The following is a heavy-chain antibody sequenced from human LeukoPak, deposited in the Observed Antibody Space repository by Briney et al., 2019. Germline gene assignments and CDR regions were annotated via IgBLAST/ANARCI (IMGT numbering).Heavy chain of an antibody. CDR1: GESFSGYY. Sequence: SETLSLTCAVYGESFSGYYWSWIRQPAGKGLEWIGRIYTSGSTNYNPSLKSRVTISVDKSKNQFSLKLSSVTAADTAVYYCAREEDWFDPWGQGTLVTVSS. CDR3: AREEDWFDP. D-gene: IGHD2-15*01. CDR2: IYTSGST. J-gene: IGHJ5*02. V-gene: IGHV4-4*07.